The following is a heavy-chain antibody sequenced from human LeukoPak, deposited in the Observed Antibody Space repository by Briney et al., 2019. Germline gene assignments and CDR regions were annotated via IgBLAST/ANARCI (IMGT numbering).Heavy chain of an antibody. Sequence: GASVKVSCKASGYTFTGYYMHWVRQAPGQGLEWMGWINPNIGGTNYAQKFQGRGTITRDTSISTAYMELSRLRSDDTAVYYCAREMVYYDFWSGYGHYMDVWGKGTTVTVSS. CDR1: GYTFTGYY. J-gene: IGHJ6*03. CDR3: AREMVYYDFWSGYGHYMDV. D-gene: IGHD3-3*01. V-gene: IGHV1-2*02. CDR2: INPNIGGT.